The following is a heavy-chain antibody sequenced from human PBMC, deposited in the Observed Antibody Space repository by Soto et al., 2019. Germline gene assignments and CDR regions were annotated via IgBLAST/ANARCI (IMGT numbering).Heavy chain of an antibody. D-gene: IGHD3-3*01. Sequence: ASVKVSCKASGYTFTSYDINWVRQATGQGLEWMGWMNPNSGNTGYAQKFQGRVTMTRNTSISTAYMELSSLRSEDTAVYYCAITYDFWSGYYLVWDVWGQGTTVTVS. CDR2: MNPNSGNT. J-gene: IGHJ6*02. V-gene: IGHV1-8*01. CDR3: AITYDFWSGYYLVWDV. CDR1: GYTFTSYD.